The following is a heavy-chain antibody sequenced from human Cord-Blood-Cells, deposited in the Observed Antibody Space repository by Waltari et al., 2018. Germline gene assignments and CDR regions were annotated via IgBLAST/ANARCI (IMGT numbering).Heavy chain of an antibody. J-gene: IGHJ3*02. CDR2: IYPGDSDT. CDR3: ARHIVRRGAYCSSTSCYDAFDI. V-gene: IGHV5-51*01. D-gene: IGHD2-2*01. Sequence: VKKPGESLKISCKGSGYSFTSYWIGWVRQMPGKGLEWMGIIYPGDSDTRYSPSFQGQVTISADKSISTAYLQWSSLKASDTAMYYCARHIVRRGAYCSSTSCYDAFDIWGQGTMVTVSS. CDR1: GYSFTSYW.